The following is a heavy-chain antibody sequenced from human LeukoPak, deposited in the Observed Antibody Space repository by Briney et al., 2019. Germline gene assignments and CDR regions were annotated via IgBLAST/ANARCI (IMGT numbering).Heavy chain of an antibody. J-gene: IGHJ6*03. CDR1: SFTFSSYV. Sequence: GGSLRLSCGASSFTFSSYVMSWVRQAPGKGLEWVSTVSTTGGSTYYADSVKGRFTISRDNSKDTLYLQMNSLRAEDTAVYYCAKWSGWFVRGKDYYYYYMDVWGKGTTVTVSS. CDR3: AKWSGWFVRGKDYYYYYMDV. CDR2: VSTTGGST. D-gene: IGHD6-19*01. V-gene: IGHV3-23*01.